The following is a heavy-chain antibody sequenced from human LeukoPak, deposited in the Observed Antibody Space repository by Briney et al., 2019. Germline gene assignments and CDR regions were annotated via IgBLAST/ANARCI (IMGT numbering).Heavy chain of an antibody. V-gene: IGHV3-30*02. J-gene: IGHJ4*02. D-gene: IGHD3-3*01. CDR3: AKDDAKSIFGVVIH. Sequence: PGGSLRLSCAASGFTFSSYGMHWVRQAPGMGLEWVAFIRYDGSNKYYADSVKGRFTISRDNSKNTLYLRMNSLRAEDTAVYYCAKDDAKSIFGVVIHWGQGTLVTVSS. CDR2: IRYDGSNK. CDR1: GFTFSSYG.